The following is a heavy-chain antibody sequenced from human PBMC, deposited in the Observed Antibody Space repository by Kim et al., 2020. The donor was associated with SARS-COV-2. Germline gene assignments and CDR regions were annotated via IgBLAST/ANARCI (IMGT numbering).Heavy chain of an antibody. CDR1: GGSFSGYY. CDR3: ARGSNDYGDYGSNYYFDY. V-gene: IGHV4-34*01. J-gene: IGHJ4*02. D-gene: IGHD4-17*01. CDR2: INHSGST. Sequence: SETLSLTCAVYGGSFSGYYWSWIRQPPGKGLEWIGEINHSGSTNYNPSLKSRVTISVDTSKNQFSLKLSSVTAADTAVYYCARGSNDYGDYGSNYYFDYWGQGTLVTVSS.